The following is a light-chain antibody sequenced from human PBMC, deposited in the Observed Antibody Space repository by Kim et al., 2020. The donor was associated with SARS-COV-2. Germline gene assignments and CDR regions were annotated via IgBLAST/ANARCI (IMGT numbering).Light chain of an antibody. J-gene: IGKJ4*01. CDR3: QKYDNLLGVT. CDR1: QNISDY. CDR2: AAS. V-gene: IGKV1-33*01. Sequence: DIQMTQSPSSLSASVGDRVTITCRASQNISDYLNWYQQKPGKAPKILIYAASNLETGVPSRFSGSGSGTDFTFTISSLQPEDIATYYCQKYDNLLGVTFGGETKVEIK.